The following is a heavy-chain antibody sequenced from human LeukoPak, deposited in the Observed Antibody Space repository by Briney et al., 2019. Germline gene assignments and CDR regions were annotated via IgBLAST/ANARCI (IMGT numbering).Heavy chain of an antibody. CDR2: IYHSGST. CDR1: GGSISSGSYY. J-gene: IGHJ3*02. CDR3: ARGGERGYSYGFRRDAFDI. D-gene: IGHD5-18*01. V-gene: IGHV4-30-2*01. Sequence: SETLSLTCTVSGGSISSGSYYWSWIRQPPGKGLEWIGYIYHSGSTYYNPSLKSRVTISVDRSKNQFSLKLSSVTAADTAVYYCARGGERGYSYGFRRDAFDIWGQGTMVTVSS.